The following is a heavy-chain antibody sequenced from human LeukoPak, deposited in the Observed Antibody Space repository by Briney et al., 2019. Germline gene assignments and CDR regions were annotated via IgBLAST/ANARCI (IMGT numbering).Heavy chain of an antibody. CDR1: GGSISSYY. CDR3: ASRPLWEYSSSWVY. V-gene: IGHV4-4*09. J-gene: IGHJ4*02. CDR2: IYTSGST. Sequence: PSETLSLTCTVPGGSISSYYWSWIRQPPGKGLEWIGYIYTSGSTNYNPSLKSRVTISVDTSKNQFSLKLSSVTAADTAVYYCASRPLWEYSSSWVYWGQGTLVTVSS. D-gene: IGHD6-6*01.